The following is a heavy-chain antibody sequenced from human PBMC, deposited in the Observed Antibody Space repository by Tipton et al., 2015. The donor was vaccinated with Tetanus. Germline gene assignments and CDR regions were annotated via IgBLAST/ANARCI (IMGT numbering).Heavy chain of an antibody. CDR1: GGAFTNYA. CDR2: ITPIFGTT. V-gene: IGHV1-69*01. J-gene: IGHJ4*02. D-gene: IGHD2-21*01. Sequence: VQLVQSGAEMKKPGSSVKVSCKASGGAFTNYALSWVRQAPGQGLEWVGGITPIFGTTNSAPKFQGRVTITADESTNTAYMELSSLRSEDTAVYYCARAPNSISRAYDYWGQGTQITVSS. CDR3: ARAPNSISRAYDY.